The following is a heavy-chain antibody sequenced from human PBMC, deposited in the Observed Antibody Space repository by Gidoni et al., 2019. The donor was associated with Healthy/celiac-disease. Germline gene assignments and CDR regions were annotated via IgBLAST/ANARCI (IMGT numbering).Heavy chain of an antibody. CDR3: ARETRRITKVRGVIIRAGDFDY. V-gene: IGHV3-7*01. J-gene: IGHJ4*02. D-gene: IGHD3-10*01. CDR2: IKQDGSEK. Sequence: ELEWVANIKQDGSEKYYVDSVKGRFTISRDNAKNSLYLQMNSLRAEDTAVYYCARETRRITKVRGVIIRAGDFDYWGQGTLVTVSS.